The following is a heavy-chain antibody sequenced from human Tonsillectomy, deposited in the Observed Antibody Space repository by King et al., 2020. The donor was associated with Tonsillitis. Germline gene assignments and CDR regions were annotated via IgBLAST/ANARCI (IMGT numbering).Heavy chain of an antibody. Sequence: QVQLQESGPGLVKPSETLSLTCAVSGYSISGYYWAWIRQPPGKGLEWIGIIYHSGSTYYKPSLKSRVTISVDTSKSQFSLKLNSVTAADTAVYYCARALADGSGWHLRVIFFDYWGQGTLVTVSS. V-gene: IGHV4-38-2*01. J-gene: IGHJ4*02. D-gene: IGHD6-19*01. CDR2: IYHSGST. CDR1: GYSISGYY. CDR3: ARALADGSGWHLRVIFFDY.